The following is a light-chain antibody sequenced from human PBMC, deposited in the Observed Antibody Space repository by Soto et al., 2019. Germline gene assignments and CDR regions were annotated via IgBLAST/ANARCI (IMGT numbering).Light chain of an antibody. J-gene: IGKJ1*01. CDR3: QQYNNWPQT. CDR2: GAS. V-gene: IGKV3-15*01. CDR1: QSVSSN. Sequence: EIVMTQSPATLSVSPGERATLSSRASQSVSSNLAWYPQKPGQAPRLLIYGASTRATGIPARFSGSGSGTEFTLTISSLQSEACAVYYCQQYNNWPQTFGQGTKVVIK.